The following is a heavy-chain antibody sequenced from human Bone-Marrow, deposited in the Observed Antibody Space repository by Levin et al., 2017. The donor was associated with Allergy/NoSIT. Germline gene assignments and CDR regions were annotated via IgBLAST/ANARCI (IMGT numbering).Heavy chain of an antibody. CDR1: GFTFSTYT. CDR2: IDTGATI. V-gene: IGHV3-69-1*01. D-gene: IGHD5-24*01. J-gene: IGHJ4*02. Sequence: GESLKISCAASGFTFSTYTMTWVRQAPGKGLEWISYIDTGATIFYSDSVRGRFTVSRDSALYLQMSSLRPEDTAIYYCASVRDGYHYFDLWGQGTLVTVSS. CDR3: ASVRDGYHYFDL.